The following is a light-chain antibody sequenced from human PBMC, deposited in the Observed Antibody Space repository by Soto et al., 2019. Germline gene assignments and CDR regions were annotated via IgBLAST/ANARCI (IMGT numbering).Light chain of an antibody. V-gene: IGLV1-36*01. J-gene: IGLJ7*01. CDR3: AAWDDSLNAAV. CDR1: TPNVGNNA. CDR2: YDD. Sequence: QSVLTQPPSVSPAPRQSVTISCSGSTPNVGNNAVSWYQQVPGKAPRLLIYYDDLLPSGVSDRFSGSKSGTSASLAISGLQSEDEADYYCAAWDDSLNAAVFGGGTQLTVL.